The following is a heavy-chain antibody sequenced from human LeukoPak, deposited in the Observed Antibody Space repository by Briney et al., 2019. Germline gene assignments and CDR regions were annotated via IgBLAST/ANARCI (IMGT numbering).Heavy chain of an antibody. V-gene: IGHV4-39*01. CDR3: ARQPHSYGPDYYYYYMDL. CDR1: GGSVHSYDHY. CDR2: IYSSGTT. Sequence: PSDTLSLTCTVSGGSVHSYDHYWAWIRQPPGKGLEWMGTIYSSGTTSYNPSLKSRVTISVYTSSNHFYLNLISVTAADTALYYCARQPHSYGPDYYYYYMDLWGTGTTVTVSS. D-gene: IGHD5-18*01. J-gene: IGHJ6*03.